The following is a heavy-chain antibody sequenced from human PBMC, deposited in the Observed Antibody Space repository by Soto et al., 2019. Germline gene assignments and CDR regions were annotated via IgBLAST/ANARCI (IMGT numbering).Heavy chain of an antibody. CDR3: ARRAPGNWALDY. V-gene: IGHV5-51*03. D-gene: IGHD3-16*01. J-gene: IGHJ4*02. CDR2: IYPGDSDT. CDR1: GYIFTNYW. Sequence: EVHLVQSGAEMKKPGESVKISCNASGYIFTNYWIGCVRQMPGKGLEWMGIIYPGDSDTRYSPSFEGQVTTSADKSITTSYLQWTSLKSSDTAIYFCARRAPGNWALDYWVQGTQVTVSS.